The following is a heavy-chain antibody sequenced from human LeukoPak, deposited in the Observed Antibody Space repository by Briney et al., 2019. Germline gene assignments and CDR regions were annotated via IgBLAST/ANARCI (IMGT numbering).Heavy chain of an antibody. CDR2: IYYSGTL. CDR3: ARLLYDRSGYYYFDF. Sequence: PSETLSLTCTVSGGSISSSSYYWGWIRQPPGKGLEWLGSIYYSGTLYHNPSLKSRVTMSVDTSRNQFSLKLTSVTAADTAVYYCARLLYDRSGYYYFDFWGQGTLVTVSS. CDR1: GGSISSSSYY. V-gene: IGHV4-39*01. D-gene: IGHD3-22*01. J-gene: IGHJ4*02.